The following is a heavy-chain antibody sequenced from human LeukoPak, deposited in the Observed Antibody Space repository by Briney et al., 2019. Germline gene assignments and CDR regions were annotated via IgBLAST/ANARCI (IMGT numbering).Heavy chain of an antibody. CDR1: GGSISSYY. J-gene: IGHJ4*02. V-gene: IGHV4-4*07. CDR3: AKVSVAARFPDY. D-gene: IGHD6-6*01. CDR2: IYTSGST. Sequence: SETLSLTCTVSGGSISSYYWSWIRQPAGKGLEWIGRIYTSGSTNYNPSLKSRVTMSVDTSKNQFSLKLSSVTAADTAVYYCAKVSVAARFPDYWGQGTLVTVSS.